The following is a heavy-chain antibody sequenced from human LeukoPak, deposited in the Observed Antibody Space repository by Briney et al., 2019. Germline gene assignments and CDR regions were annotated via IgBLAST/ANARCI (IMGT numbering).Heavy chain of an antibody. D-gene: IGHD1-1*01. V-gene: IGHV4-39*07. CDR3: AREDVLGNDGESYYFDY. J-gene: IGHJ4*02. Sequence: SETLSLTCTVSGGSISSSSYYWGWIRQPPGKGLEWIGSIYYSGSTYYNPSLKSRVTISVDTSKNQFSLKLSSVTAADTAVYYCAREDVLGNDGESYYFDYWGQGTLVTVSS. CDR1: GGSISSSSYY. CDR2: IYYSGST.